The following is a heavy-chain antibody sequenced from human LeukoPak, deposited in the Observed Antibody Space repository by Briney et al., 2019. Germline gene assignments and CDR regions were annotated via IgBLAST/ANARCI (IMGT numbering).Heavy chain of an antibody. CDR3: ARRLTTVTTPDAFDI. J-gene: IGHJ3*02. V-gene: IGHV1-46*01. D-gene: IGHD4-17*01. Sequence: APVKVSCKASGYTFTSFYMQWVRQAPGQGLECMGVINPSGGTTNYAQKFQGRVTMTRDMSTSTVYMELSSLRSEDTAVYYCARRLTTVTTPDAFDIWGQGTMVTVSS. CDR2: INPSGGTT. CDR1: GYTFTSFY.